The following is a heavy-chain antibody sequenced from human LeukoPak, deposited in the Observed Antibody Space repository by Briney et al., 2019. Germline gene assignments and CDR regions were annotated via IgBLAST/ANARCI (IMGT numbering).Heavy chain of an antibody. V-gene: IGHV3-11*01. J-gene: IGHJ4*02. D-gene: IGHD2-15*01. CDR2: ISDSGSSI. CDR3: ARQLGYCSDGSCYFDY. Sequence: GGSLRLSCAASGFTFSDYYMSWLRLAPGKGLEWISYISDSGSSIYYADSVKGRFTISRDNSKNTLYLQMNSLRAEDTAEFYCARQLGYCSDGSCYFDYWGQGTLVTVSS. CDR1: GFTFSDYY.